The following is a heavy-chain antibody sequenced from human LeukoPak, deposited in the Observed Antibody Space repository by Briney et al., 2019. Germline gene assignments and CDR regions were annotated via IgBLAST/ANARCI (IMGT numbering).Heavy chain of an antibody. CDR3: ARAVFGVVTYFDY. J-gene: IGHJ4*02. V-gene: IGHV1-2*04. Sequence: ASVKVSCKASGYTFTGYYMHWVRQAPGQGLEWMGWTNPNSGGTNYAQKFQGWVTMTRDTSISTAYMELSRLRSDDTAVYYCARAVFGVVTYFDYWGQGTLVTVSS. D-gene: IGHD3-3*01. CDR2: TNPNSGGT. CDR1: GYTFTGYY.